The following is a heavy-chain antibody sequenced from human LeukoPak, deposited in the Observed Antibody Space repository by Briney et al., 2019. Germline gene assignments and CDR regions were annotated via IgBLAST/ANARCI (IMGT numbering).Heavy chain of an antibody. V-gene: IGHV3-74*01. Sequence: GGSLRLSCAASGFTFSNYWMHWVRQAPGKGLLWVSRINSDGSSTSYADSVKGRFTISRDNAKNTLYLQMNSLRAEDTAVYYCARGYYDSSGYYLIDYWGQGTLVTVSS. J-gene: IGHJ4*02. D-gene: IGHD3-22*01. CDR1: GFTFSNYW. CDR3: ARGYYDSSGYYLIDY. CDR2: INSDGSST.